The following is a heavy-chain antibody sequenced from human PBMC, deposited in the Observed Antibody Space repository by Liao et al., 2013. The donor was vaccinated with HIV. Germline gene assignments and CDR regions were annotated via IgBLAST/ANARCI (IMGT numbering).Heavy chain of an antibody. CDR1: GDSTSSYY. CDR3: ARDARSGPFDF. D-gene: IGHD3-3*01. Sequence: QVQLQESGPGLVKPSETLSLTCTVSGDSTSSYYWNWLRQPAGKGLEWIGRVYHSGSTNYNPALKSRVSMSIDTSRDQFSLRLRSVTAADTAVYYCARDARSGPFDFWGQGILVTVSS. CDR2: VYHSGST. V-gene: IGHV4-4*07. J-gene: IGHJ4*02.